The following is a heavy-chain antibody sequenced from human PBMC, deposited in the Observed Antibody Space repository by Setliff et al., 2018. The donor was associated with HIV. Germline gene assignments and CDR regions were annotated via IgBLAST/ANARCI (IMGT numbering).Heavy chain of an antibody. V-gene: IGHV1-69*13. D-gene: IGHD5-18*01. Sequence: EASVKVSCKGSGGTFSSYAISWVRQAPGQGLEWMGGIIPIFGPTNYAQKFQGRLTITADESTSTAYMELSSLRSEDTAVYYCVGLGYSFSYRWWFDPWGQGTLVTVSS. CDR3: VGLGYSFSYRWWFDP. J-gene: IGHJ5*02. CDR1: GGTFSSYA. CDR2: IIPIFGPT.